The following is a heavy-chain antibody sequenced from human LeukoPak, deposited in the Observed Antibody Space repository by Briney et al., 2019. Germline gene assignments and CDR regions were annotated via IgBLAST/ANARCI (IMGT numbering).Heavy chain of an antibody. J-gene: IGHJ6*02. V-gene: IGHV3-23*01. D-gene: IGHD2/OR15-2a*01. CDR2: IGGSGDNA. CDR1: GFTFSSFA. CDR3: AKDAEVFYVLTDFSPYGMDV. Sequence: GGSLRLSCAASGFTFSSFALSWVRHAPGKGLEWVSTIGGSGDNAYYADSVKGRFTISRDKSKKTLYLQMNSLRAEDTAIYYCAKDAEVFYVLTDFSPYGMDVWGQGTTVTVSS.